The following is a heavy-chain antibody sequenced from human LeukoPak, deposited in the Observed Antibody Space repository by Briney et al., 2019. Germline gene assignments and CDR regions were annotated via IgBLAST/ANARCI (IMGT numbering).Heavy chain of an antibody. CDR2: ISSSGSTI. D-gene: IGHD3-10*02. CDR1: GFTLSSYE. CDR3: AELGITMIGGV. V-gene: IGHV3-48*03. Sequence: GGCLTLSCAASGFTLSSYEMNWVRQAPGEGREWVSYISSSGSTIYYADSVKGRFTISRDNAKNSLYLQMNSLRAEDTAVYYCAELGITMIGGVWGKGTTVTISS. J-gene: IGHJ6*04.